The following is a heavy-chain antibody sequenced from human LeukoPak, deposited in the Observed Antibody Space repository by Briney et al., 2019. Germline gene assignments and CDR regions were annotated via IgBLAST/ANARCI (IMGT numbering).Heavy chain of an antibody. CDR3: ARATGSYYSLVY. CDR1: GFTFSSYW. D-gene: IGHD1-26*01. V-gene: IGHV3-74*01. CDR2: INSDGSST. J-gene: IGHJ4*02. Sequence: PGGSLRLSCAASGFTFSSYWMHWVRQAPGKGLVWVSRINSDGSSTSYADSVKGRFTVSRDNAKNTLYLQMNSLRAEDTAVYYCARATGSYYSLVYWGQGTLVTVSS.